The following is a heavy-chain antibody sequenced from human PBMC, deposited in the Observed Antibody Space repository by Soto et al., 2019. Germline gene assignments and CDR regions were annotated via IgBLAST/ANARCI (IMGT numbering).Heavy chain of an antibody. CDR1: GFTFSSYW. CDR3: AKNRVETTRDKAPEF. D-gene: IGHD1-7*01. J-gene: IGHJ4*02. Sequence: EVQLVESGGGLVQPGGSLRLSCAASGFTFSSYWMSWFRQAPGKGLVWVANMNQDGSEKYYVDSMKGRFTISRDNARNSLYLQMNSLRVEETAVYYCAKNRVETTRDKAPEFWCQGTLVTVSS. CDR2: MNQDGSEK. V-gene: IGHV3-7*01.